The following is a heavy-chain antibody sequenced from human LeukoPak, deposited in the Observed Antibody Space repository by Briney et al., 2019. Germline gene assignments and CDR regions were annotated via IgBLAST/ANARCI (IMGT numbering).Heavy chain of an antibody. J-gene: IGHJ4*02. CDR1: GGSISSSSYY. Sequence: SETLSLTCTVSGGSISSSSYYWGWIRQPPGKGLEWIGSIYYSGSTYYNPSLKSRVTISVDTSKNQFSLKLSSVTAADTAVYYCARLPYDQQYYFDYWGQGTLVTVSS. D-gene: IGHD3-22*01. V-gene: IGHV4-39*07. CDR3: ARLPYDQQYYFDY. CDR2: IYYSGST.